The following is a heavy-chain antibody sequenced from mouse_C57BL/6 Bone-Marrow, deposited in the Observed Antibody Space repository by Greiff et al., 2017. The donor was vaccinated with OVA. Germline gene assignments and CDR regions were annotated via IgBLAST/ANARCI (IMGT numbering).Heavy chain of an antibody. CDR3: AFYSNLYWYFDV. D-gene: IGHD2-5*01. Sequence: EVQLQESGGGLVKPGGSLKLSCAASGFTFSDYGMHWVRQAPEKGLEWVAYISSGSSTIYYADTVKGRFTIARDNAKNTLFLQMTRLRSEDTAMYYGAFYSNLYWYFDVWGTGTTVTVSS. J-gene: IGHJ1*03. CDR2: ISSGSSTI. CDR1: GFTFSDYG. V-gene: IGHV5-17*01.